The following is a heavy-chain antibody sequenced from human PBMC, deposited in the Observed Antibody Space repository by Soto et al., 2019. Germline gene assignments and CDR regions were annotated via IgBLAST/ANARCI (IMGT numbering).Heavy chain of an antibody. V-gene: IGHV4-39*01. CDR1: GGSISSSSYY. Sequence: QLQLQESGPGLVKPSETLSLTCTVSGGSISSSSYYWGWIRQPPGKGLEWIGSIYYSGSTYYNPSLKSRVTISVDTSKNQFSLKLSSVTAADTAVYYCARWVGRVSPESNWFDPWGQGTLVTVSS. CDR2: IYYSGST. CDR3: ARWVGRVSPESNWFDP. J-gene: IGHJ5*02.